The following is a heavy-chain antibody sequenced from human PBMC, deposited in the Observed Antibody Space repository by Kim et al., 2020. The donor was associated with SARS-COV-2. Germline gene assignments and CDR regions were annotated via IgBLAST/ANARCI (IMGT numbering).Heavy chain of an antibody. D-gene: IGHD2-2*01. V-gene: IGHV3-30*18. CDR1: GFTLSSYG. J-gene: IGHJ6*02. Sequence: GGSLRLSCAASGFTLSSYGMHWVRQAPGKGLEWVAVISYDGSNKYYADSVKGRFTISRDNSKNTLYLQMNSLRAEDTAVYYCAKDLPDIVVVPADLYYGMDVWGQGTTVTVSS. CDR2: ISYDGSNK. CDR3: AKDLPDIVVVPADLYYGMDV.